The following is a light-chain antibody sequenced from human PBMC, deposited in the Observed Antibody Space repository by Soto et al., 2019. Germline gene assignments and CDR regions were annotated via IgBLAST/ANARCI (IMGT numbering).Light chain of an antibody. CDR3: CSYAGSSTYA. CDR1: SSDVGGYNY. J-gene: IGLJ1*01. V-gene: IGLV2-11*01. CDR2: DVT. Sequence: ALTQPRSVSGSPGQSVTISCTGTSSDVGGYNYVSWYQQHPGKAPKLMIYDVTERPSGVPDRFSGSKSANTASLTISGLQAEDEADYYCCSYAGSSTYAFGTGTKVTVL.